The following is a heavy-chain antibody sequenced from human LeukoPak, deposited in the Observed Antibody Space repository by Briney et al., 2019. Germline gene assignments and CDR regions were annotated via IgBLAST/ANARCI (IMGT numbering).Heavy chain of an antibody. Sequence: GGSLRLSCAASGFTFSDYYMSWIRQAPGKGLEWVSYISSSGSTIYYADSVKGRFTISRDNAKNSLYLQMNSLRAEDTAVYYCARVAKRSYMYYFDYRGQGTLVTVSS. CDR2: ISSSGSTI. CDR1: GFTFSDYY. J-gene: IGHJ4*02. V-gene: IGHV3-11*01. D-gene: IGHD1-26*01. CDR3: ARVAKRSYMYYFDY.